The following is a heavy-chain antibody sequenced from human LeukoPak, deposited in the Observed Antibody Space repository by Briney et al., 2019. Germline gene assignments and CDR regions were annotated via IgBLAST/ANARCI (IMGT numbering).Heavy chain of an antibody. D-gene: IGHD4-17*01. CDR3: AREPRSYGDYVSPMGY. V-gene: IGHV3-21*01. CDR2: ISSSSSYI. J-gene: IGHJ4*02. Sequence: GGSLRLSCAASGFTFSSYSMNWVRQAPGKGLEWVSSISSSSSYIYYADSVKGRFTISRDNAKNSLYLQMNSLRAEDTAVYYCAREPRSYGDYVSPMGYWGQGTLVTVSS. CDR1: GFTFSSYS.